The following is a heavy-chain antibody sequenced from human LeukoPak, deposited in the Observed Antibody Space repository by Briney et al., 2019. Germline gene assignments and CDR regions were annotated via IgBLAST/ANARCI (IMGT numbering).Heavy chain of an antibody. CDR3: ATDGRAAAGTPGYYYYGMDV. Sequence: ASVKVSCKVSGYTLTELSMHWVRQAPGKGLEWMGGFDPEDGETIYAQKFQGRVTMTEDTSTDTAYMELSSLRSEDTAVYYCATDGRAAAGTPGYYYYGMDVWGQGTTVTVSS. CDR2: FDPEDGET. CDR1: GYTLTELS. V-gene: IGHV1-24*01. D-gene: IGHD6-13*01. J-gene: IGHJ6*02.